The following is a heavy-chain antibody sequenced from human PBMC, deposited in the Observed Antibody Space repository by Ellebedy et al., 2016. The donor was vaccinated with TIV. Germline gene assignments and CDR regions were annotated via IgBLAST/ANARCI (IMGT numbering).Heavy chain of an antibody. V-gene: IGHV4-31*03. CDR3: ARDSGIPLGFDS. CDR2: IYFGGNT. D-gene: IGHD5-18*01. Sequence: MPSETLSLTCTVSGASINTGGYWWSWVRQHQGKGLEYIGYIYFGGNTDYNPSLKSRASISVDTSTNQFSLTMSSVTAAETAVYFCARDSGIPLGFDSWGQGILVTVSS. CDR1: GASINTGGYW. J-gene: IGHJ4*02.